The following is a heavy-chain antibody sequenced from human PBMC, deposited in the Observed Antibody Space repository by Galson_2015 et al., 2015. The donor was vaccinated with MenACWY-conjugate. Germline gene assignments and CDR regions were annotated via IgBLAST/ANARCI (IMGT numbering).Heavy chain of an antibody. CDR1: GFTFNNYW. V-gene: IGHV3-74*01. Sequence: SLRLSCAAPGFTFNNYWTNWVRQPPGKGLEWISYIKADGSFSNYADSVKGRFTISTDNAKNMVYLQMDGLGDEDTAVYFCARDNNWSFDSWGQGTLVTVSS. D-gene: IGHD1-1*01. J-gene: IGHJ4*02. CDR2: IKADGSFS. CDR3: ARDNNWSFDS.